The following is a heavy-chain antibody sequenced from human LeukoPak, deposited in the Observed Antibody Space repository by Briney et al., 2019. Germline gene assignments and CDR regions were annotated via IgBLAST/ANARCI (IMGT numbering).Heavy chain of an antibody. CDR1: GFTFDDYA. Sequence: QPGRSLRPSCAASGFTFDDYAMHWVRQAPGKGLEWVSGISWNSGSIGYADSVKGRFTISRDNAKNSLYLQMNSLRAEDTALYYCAKEGSGSGFDPWGQGTLVTVSS. V-gene: IGHV3-9*01. CDR3: AKEGSGSGFDP. D-gene: IGHD3-10*01. CDR2: ISWNSGSI. J-gene: IGHJ5*02.